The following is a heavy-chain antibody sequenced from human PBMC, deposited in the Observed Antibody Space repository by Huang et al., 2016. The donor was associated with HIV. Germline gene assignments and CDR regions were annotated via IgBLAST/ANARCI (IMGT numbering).Heavy chain of an antibody. CDR1: GFSFTSYD. J-gene: IGHJ6*03. V-gene: IGHV3-30*03. Sequence: QGQLVESGGGVVQPGRSLRRSCAASGFSFTSYDMQWVRQGPGKVLELVSFVSNDGNEKYYADSVKGRFTISRDNFKNTLYLQMNSLRTGDTAVYFCLPAGHVSHYYYMDVWGKGTTVIVSS. CDR3: LPAGHVSHYYYMDV. CDR2: VSNDGNEK.